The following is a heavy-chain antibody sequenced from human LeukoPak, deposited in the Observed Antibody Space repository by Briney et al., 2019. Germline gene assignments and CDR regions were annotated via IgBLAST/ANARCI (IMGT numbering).Heavy chain of an antibody. J-gene: IGHJ4*02. V-gene: IGHV3-23*01. CDR2: ISGSGGST. CDR3: AKRYYQDSSGYLGSIDY. D-gene: IGHD3-22*01. Sequence: GGSLRLSCAASGFTFSSYAMNWVRQAPGKGLEWVSAISGSGGSTYYADPVKGRFTISRDNSKNTLYLQMNSLRAEDTAVYFCAKRYYQDSSGYLGSIDYWGQGTLVTVSS. CDR1: GFTFSSYA.